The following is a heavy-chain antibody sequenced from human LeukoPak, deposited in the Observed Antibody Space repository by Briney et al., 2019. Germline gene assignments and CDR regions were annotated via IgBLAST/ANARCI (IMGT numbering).Heavy chain of an antibody. J-gene: IGHJ4*02. CDR2: IYHSGST. CDR3: ARGWGYFDY. CDR1: GGSVSNGSYY. V-gene: IGHV4-39*07. D-gene: IGHD7-27*01. Sequence: PSETLSLTCTVSGGSVSNGSYYWGWIRQPPGKGLEWIGSIYHSGSTYYNPSLKSRVTISVDTSKNQFSLKLSSVTAADTAVYYCARGWGYFDYWGQGTLVTVSS.